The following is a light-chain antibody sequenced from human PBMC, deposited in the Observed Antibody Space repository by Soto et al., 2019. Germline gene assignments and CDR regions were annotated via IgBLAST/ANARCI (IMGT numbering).Light chain of an antibody. J-gene: IGKJ5*01. CDR2: GAS. V-gene: IGKV3-20*01. CDR3: QQYGTSPT. Sequence: EIVLTQSPGTLSLSPGERATLSCRASQRVNSGYLVWYQQKPGQAPRLLIYGASRRATGIPDRFSVSGSGTDFALIISRVEPEDFAVYYCQQYGTSPTFGQGTRLEIK. CDR1: QRVNSGY.